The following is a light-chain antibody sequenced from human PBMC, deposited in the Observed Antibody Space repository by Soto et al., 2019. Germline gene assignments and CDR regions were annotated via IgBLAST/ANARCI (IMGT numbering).Light chain of an antibody. CDR1: QSISSY. V-gene: IGKV1-39*01. Sequence: MKQSTCALSAAVGDRVTITCRASQSISSYLNWYQQKPGKAPKLLIYAASSLQSGVPSRFSGSGSGTDFTLTISSLQPEDFATYYCQQRYSSPPPFGQGTKVDI. CDR3: QQRYSSPPP. CDR2: AAS. J-gene: IGKJ1*01.